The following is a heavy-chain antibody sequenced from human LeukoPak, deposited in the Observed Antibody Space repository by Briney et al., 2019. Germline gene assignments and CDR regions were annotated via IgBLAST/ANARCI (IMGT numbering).Heavy chain of an antibody. CDR1: GFTFSSYW. CDR3: AKDRPLIAVGARPDH. D-gene: IGHD6-19*01. J-gene: IGHJ5*02. V-gene: IGHV3-74*01. Sequence: PGGSLRLSCAASGFTFSSYWMHWVRQAPGKGLVWVSRINTDESSTNYADSVKGRFTISRDNSKNTLYLQMNSLRAEDTAVYYCAKDRPLIAVGARPDHWGQGTLVTVSS. CDR2: INTDESST.